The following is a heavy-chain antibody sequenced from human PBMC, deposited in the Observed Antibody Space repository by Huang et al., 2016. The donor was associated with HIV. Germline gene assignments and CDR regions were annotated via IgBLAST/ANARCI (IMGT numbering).Heavy chain of an antibody. J-gene: IGHJ2*01. D-gene: IGHD3-10*01. CDR3: ARDGFEHLQTYWYFDV. CDR2: ISTSWST. Sequence: QVQLLESGPGLVKPSQTLSLTCTVSGGSITTGDYYWSWLRQSAGKGLEWIGHISTSWSTTYNPSLQSRVTISLDTSKNQFSLKLDSVTAADTAVYYCARDGFEHLQTYWYFDVWGRGTLVTVSS. V-gene: IGHV4-61*09. CDR1: GGSITTGDYY.